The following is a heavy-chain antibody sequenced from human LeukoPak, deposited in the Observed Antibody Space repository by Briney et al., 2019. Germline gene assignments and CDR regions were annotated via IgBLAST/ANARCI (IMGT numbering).Heavy chain of an antibody. V-gene: IGHV3-23*01. CDR2: ISGSGGST. J-gene: IGHJ4*02. D-gene: IGHD2/OR15-2a*01. Sequence: GGTLRLSCAASGFTFSSYGMSWVRQAPGKGLEWVSAISGSGGSTYYADSVKGRFTISRDNSKNTLYLQMNSLRAEDTAVYYCARAGNTRFVYWGQGTLVTVSS. CDR3: ARAGNTRFVY. CDR1: GFTFSSYG.